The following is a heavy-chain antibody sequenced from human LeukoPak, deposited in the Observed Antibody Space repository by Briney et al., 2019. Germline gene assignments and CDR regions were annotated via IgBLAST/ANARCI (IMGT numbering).Heavy chain of an antibody. CDR1: GFSLRTVGMR. CDR3: ARIPPYSSGWYYFDY. Sequence: SGPTLVKSTQTLTLTCTFSGFSLRTVGMRVSWVRQPPGKALEWLARIDWDDDKFYSTSLKTRLSISKDTSKNQVVLTMTNMDPVDTATYYCARIPPYSSGWYYFDYWGQGTLVTVSS. CDR2: IDWDDDK. V-gene: IGHV2-70*04. J-gene: IGHJ4*02. D-gene: IGHD6-19*01.